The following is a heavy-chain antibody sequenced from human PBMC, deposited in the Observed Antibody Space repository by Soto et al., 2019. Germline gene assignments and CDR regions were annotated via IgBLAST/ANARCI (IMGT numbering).Heavy chain of an antibody. V-gene: IGHV3-33*01. CDR2: IWHDGNNK. CDR1: GVSCSYYG. Sequence: GAPRRPYCSASGVSCSYYGMYCVRQAPGKGLEWVAIIWHDGNNKYSAASVRGRFITSRDTSKDRLYLQMNRLSAEDTTLYYVASVLEGAAEVDGLAVWGQGTPVTV. D-gene: IGHD1-26*01. J-gene: IGHJ6*02. CDR3: ASVLEGAAEVDGLAV.